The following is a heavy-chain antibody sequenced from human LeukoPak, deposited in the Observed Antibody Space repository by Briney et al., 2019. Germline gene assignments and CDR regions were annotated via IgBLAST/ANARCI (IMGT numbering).Heavy chain of an antibody. J-gene: IGHJ4*02. CDR3: VKALFRNSGWYYFDY. CDR1: KFTFSAYG. D-gene: IGHD6-19*01. V-gene: IGHV3-30*18. CDR2: MSYDASVK. Sequence: GGSLRLSCAASKFTFSAYGMHWVRQAPGKGLEWVAVMSYDASVKYYADSVKGRFTISRDNSESTLYLHMNSLRPEDTAVYYCVKALFRNSGWYYFDYWGQGALVTVSS.